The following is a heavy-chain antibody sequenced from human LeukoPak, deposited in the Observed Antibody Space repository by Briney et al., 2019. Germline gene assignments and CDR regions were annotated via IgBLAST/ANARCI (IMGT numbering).Heavy chain of an antibody. CDR3: ARDASYSSGCYGY. D-gene: IGHD6-19*01. CDR1: GYTFTSYD. V-gene: IGHV1-8*01. J-gene: IGHJ4*02. CDR2: MNPNSGKT. Sequence: ASVKVSCKACGYTFTSYDSNWVRQATGQGGEWMGWMNPNSGKTGYAQKFQGRVTMTRNTSISTAYMELSSLRSEDTAVYYCARDASYSSGCYGYWGQGTLVTVSS.